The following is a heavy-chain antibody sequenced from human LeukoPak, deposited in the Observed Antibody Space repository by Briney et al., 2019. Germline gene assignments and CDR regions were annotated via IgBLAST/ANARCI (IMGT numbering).Heavy chain of an antibody. CDR2: ISSSSSYT. Sequence: PGGSLRLSCAASGFTFSDYYMSWIRQAPGKGLEWVSYISSSSSYTNYADSVKGRFTISRDDAKNSLYLQMNSLRAEDTAVYYCARDGSGTYFSLDYWGQGVLVTVSS. CDR3: ARDGSGTYFSLDY. CDR1: GFTFSDYY. V-gene: IGHV3-11*06. D-gene: IGHD3-10*01. J-gene: IGHJ4*02.